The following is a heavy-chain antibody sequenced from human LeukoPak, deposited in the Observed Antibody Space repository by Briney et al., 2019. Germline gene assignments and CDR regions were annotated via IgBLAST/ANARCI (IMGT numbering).Heavy chain of an antibody. V-gene: IGHV4-34*01. Sequence: SETLSLTCAVYGGSFSGYYWSWIRQPPGKGLEWIGEINHSGSTNYNPSLKSRVTISVDTSKNQFSLKLSSVTAADTAVYYCARVSLPGDDYGDLAYWGQGTLVTVSS. J-gene: IGHJ4*02. CDR3: ARVSLPGDDYGDLAY. CDR1: GGSFSGYY. D-gene: IGHD4-17*01. CDR2: INHSGST.